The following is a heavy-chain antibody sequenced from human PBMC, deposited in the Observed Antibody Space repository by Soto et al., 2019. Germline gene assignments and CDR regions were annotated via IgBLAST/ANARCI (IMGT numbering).Heavy chain of an antibody. CDR2: ISGSGGST. Sequence: GGSLRLSCAASGFTFSSYAMSWVRQAPGKGLEWVSAISGSGGSTYYADSVKGRFTISRDNSKNTLYLQMNSLRAEDTAVYYCAKDHGSRWDYDSSGYYPGWFFDYWGQGTLVTVSS. D-gene: IGHD3-22*01. V-gene: IGHV3-23*01. J-gene: IGHJ4*02. CDR1: GFTFSSYA. CDR3: AKDHGSRWDYDSSGYYPGWFFDY.